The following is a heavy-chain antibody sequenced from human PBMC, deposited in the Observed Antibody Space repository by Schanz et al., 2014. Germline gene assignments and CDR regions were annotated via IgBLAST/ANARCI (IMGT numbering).Heavy chain of an antibody. Sequence: EVQLVESGGDLVQPGGSLRLSCAASGFTFSSYSMNWVRQTPGKGLEWVSSIIGSGGNTFYADSVKGRFTISRDNSKNTLYLQMNSLRAEDTAVYYCAKTLGGAGLTLYFDHWGQGSLVTVSS. CDR2: IIGSGGNT. V-gene: IGHV3-23*04. D-gene: IGHD3-10*01. CDR3: AKTLGGAGLTLYFDH. J-gene: IGHJ4*02. CDR1: GFTFSSYS.